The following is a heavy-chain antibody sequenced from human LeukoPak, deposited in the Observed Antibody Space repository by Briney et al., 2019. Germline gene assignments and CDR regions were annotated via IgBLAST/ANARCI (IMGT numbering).Heavy chain of an antibody. CDR3: ARRLDRGNYYYMDV. J-gene: IGHJ6*03. CDR2: ASDSGTT. V-gene: IGHV4-59*01. Sequence: SETLSLTCSVSGFSLSTYSWTWVRQPPGKGLEWIGYASDSGTTNYNPSLKSLFTISVDTSKSQFSLRLSSVSAADTAVYYCARRLDRGNYYYMDVWGKGTTVIVSS. D-gene: IGHD1-1*01. CDR1: GFSLSTYS.